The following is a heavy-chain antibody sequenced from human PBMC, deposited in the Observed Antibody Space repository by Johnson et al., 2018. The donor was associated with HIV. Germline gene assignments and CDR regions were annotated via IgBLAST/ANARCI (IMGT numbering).Heavy chain of an antibody. CDR2: IYSGGST. V-gene: IGHV3-66*01. J-gene: IGHJ3*02. Sequence: VQLVESGGGLVQPGGSLRLSCAASGFTVSSNYMSWVRQAPGKGLEWVSVIYSGGSTYYADSVKGRFTISRDNSKNTLYLQMNSLRAEDTAVYYCARVRERWELLLSDGSDIWGQGTMVTLSS. CDR3: ARVRERWELLLSDGSDI. D-gene: IGHD1-26*01. CDR1: GFTVSSNY.